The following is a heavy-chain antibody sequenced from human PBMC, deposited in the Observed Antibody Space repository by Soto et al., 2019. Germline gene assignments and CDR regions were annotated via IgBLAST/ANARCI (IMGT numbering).Heavy chain of an antibody. J-gene: IGHJ3*02. Sequence: QVQLQESGPGLVKPSQTLSLTCTVSGDSVTSGGYYWTWVRQRPGEGLEWLAYIYFTGSTYYNPSLTSRLNISFDSSKNQFSLNLTSVTAADTAMYYCARDRRTVTTSRAFDIWGQGTMVTVSS. CDR1: GDSVTSGGYY. V-gene: IGHV4-31*03. CDR2: IYFTGST. CDR3: ARDRRTVTTSRAFDI. D-gene: IGHD4-17*01.